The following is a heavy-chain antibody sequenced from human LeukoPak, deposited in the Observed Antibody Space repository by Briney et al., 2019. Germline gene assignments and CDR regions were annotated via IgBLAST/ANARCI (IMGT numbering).Heavy chain of an antibody. V-gene: IGHV1-3*01. CDR3: ARGPTRPWFDP. D-gene: IGHD5-12*01. CDR1: GYTFTNYA. Sequence: ASVKVSCKASGYTFTNYAMHWVRQAPGQRLEWMGWINVGNGNTKYSQKFQGRVTITRDTSASTAYMELSSLRYEDTAVYYCARGPTRPWFDPWGQGTLVTVSS. J-gene: IGHJ5*02. CDR2: INVGNGNT.